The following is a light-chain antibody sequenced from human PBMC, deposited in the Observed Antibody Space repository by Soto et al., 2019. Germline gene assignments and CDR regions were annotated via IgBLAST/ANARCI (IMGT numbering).Light chain of an antibody. J-gene: IGKJ1*01. V-gene: IGKV3-20*01. CDR1: QSISSSY. Sequence: EIVLTQSPGTLSLSPGERATLSCRASQSISSSYLAWYQQKPGQAPRLLIYGASSRAVGIPANFSGSGSGTDFTLTISRLEPEDFAVYYCQQYGTSPWTFGQGTKVEIK. CDR3: QQYGTSPWT. CDR2: GAS.